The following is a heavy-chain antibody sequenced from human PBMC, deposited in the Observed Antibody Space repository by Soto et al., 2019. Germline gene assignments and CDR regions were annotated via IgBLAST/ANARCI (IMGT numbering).Heavy chain of an antibody. CDR1: GYTFTSYA. CDR2: INAGNGNT. D-gene: IGHD1-26*01. V-gene: IGHV1-3*01. J-gene: IGHJ3*02. CDR3: ARDRWELLWSPDAFDI. Sequence: ASVKVSCKASGYTFTSYAMHWVRQAPGQRLEWMGWINAGNGNTKYSQKFQGRVTITRDTSASTAYMELSSLRSEDTAVYYCARDRWELLWSPDAFDIWGQGTMVTVSS.